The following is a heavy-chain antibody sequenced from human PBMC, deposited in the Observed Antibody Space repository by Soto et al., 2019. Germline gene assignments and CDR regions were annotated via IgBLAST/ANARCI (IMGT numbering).Heavy chain of an antibody. CDR2: IWYDGSNK. D-gene: IGHD1-26*01. CDR3: ARAPQLSIVVATTTFGLNY. V-gene: IGHV3-33*01. J-gene: IGHJ4*02. CDR1: GFTFSSYG. Sequence: QVQLVESGGGVVQPGRSLRLSCAASGFTFSSYGMHWVRQAPGKGLEWVAVIWYDGSNKYYADSVKGRFTISRDNSKNTLYLQMNSLRAEDTAVYYCARAPQLSIVVATTTFGLNYWGQGTLVTVSS.